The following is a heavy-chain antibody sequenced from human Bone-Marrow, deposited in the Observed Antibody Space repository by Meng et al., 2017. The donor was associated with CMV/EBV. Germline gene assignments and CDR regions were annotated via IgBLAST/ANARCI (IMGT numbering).Heavy chain of an antibody. CDR1: GFTFSIYA. V-gene: IGHV3-23*01. D-gene: IGHD3-22*01. J-gene: IGHJ5*02. Sequence: AAYGFTFSIYAMNWVRQAPGKGLEWVSSISGTGVVTYYADSVKGRFTISRDNSKNTLFLQMNSLRAEDTAVYYCANPYNYYESLDPWGQGTLVTVSS. CDR3: ANPYNYYESLDP. CDR2: ISGTGVVT.